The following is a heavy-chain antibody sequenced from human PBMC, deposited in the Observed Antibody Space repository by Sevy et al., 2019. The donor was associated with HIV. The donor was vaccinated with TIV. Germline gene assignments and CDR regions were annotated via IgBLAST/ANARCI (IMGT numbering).Heavy chain of an antibody. D-gene: IGHD3-16*01. V-gene: IGHV3-30-3*01. CDR2: ISYDGSNK. J-gene: IGHJ3*02. CDR3: ARKGENMITFGGVMVIEGGGYAFDI. Sequence: GGSLRLSCAASGFTFSSYAMHWVRQAPGKGLEWVAVISYDGSNKYYADSVKGRFTISRDNSKNTLYLQMNSLRAEDTAVYYCARKGENMITFGGVMVIEGGGYAFDIWGQGTMVTVSS. CDR1: GFTFSSYA.